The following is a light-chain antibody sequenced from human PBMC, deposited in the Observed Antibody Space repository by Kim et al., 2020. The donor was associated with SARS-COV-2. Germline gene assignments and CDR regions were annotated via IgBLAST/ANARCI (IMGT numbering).Light chain of an antibody. CDR2: DVS. Sequence: QSITISCTGTSSNVGGYNYVSWYQQHPGKAPNLMISDVSNRPSGVSNRFSGSKSGNTASRTISGLQAEDEAEYYCISYTSSSTLYVFGTGTKVTVL. CDR3: ISYTSSSTLYV. CDR1: SSNVGGYNY. J-gene: IGLJ1*01. V-gene: IGLV2-14*03.